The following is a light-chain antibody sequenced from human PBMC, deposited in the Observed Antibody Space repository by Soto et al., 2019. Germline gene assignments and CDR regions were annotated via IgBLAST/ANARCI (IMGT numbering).Light chain of an antibody. CDR1: SSDIGAYKY. Sequence: QSVLTQPPSASGSPGQSVTISCTGTSSDIGAYKYVAWYQQHPGKAPKLIIYEVRNRPSGVSYRFTGSRSGNTASLTISALQADDESTFYCSSYTTTSTLLFGGGTKLTVL. J-gene: IGLJ3*02. V-gene: IGLV2-14*01. CDR2: EVR. CDR3: SSYTTTSTLL.